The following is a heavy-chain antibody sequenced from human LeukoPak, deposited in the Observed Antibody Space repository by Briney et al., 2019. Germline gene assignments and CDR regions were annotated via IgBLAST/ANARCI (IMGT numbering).Heavy chain of an antibody. D-gene: IGHD6-19*01. J-gene: IGHJ4*02. CDR3: ARDPVAVAGRSVDY. CDR2: IYTSGST. Sequence: PSQTLSLTCTVSGGSISSGSYYWSWIRQPAGKGLEWIGRIYTSGSTNYNPSLKSRVTISVDTSKNQFSLKLSSVTAADTAVYYCARDPVAVAGRSVDYWGQGTLVTVSS. V-gene: IGHV4-61*02. CDR1: GGSISSGSYY.